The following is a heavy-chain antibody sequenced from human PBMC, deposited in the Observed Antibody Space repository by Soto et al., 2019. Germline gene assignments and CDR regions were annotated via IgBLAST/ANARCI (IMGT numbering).Heavy chain of an antibody. CDR3: AKVGYYGSGSYFPPLGY. V-gene: IGHV3-23*01. D-gene: IGHD3-10*01. Sequence: EVQLLESGGGLVQPGGSLRLSCAASGLTFSSYAMSWVRQAPGKGLEWVSAISGSGGSTYYEDSVKGRFTISRDNSKNTLYLQMNSLRAEDTAVYYCAKVGYYGSGSYFPPLGYWGQGTLVTVSS. J-gene: IGHJ4*02. CDR2: ISGSGGST. CDR1: GLTFSSYA.